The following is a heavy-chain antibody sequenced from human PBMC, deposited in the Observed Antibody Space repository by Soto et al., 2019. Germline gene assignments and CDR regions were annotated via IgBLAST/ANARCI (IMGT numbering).Heavy chain of an antibody. J-gene: IGHJ3*02. D-gene: IGHD3-22*01. CDR3: AKDVSFGAYYYDSSGYPDAFDI. CDR2: ISGSGGST. Sequence: GGSLRLSCAASGFTFSSYAMSWVRQAPGKGLEWVSAISGSGGSTYYADSVKGRFTISRDNSKNTLYLQMNSLRAEDTAVYYCAKDVSFGAYYYDSSGYPDAFDIWGQGTMVTVSS. V-gene: IGHV3-23*01. CDR1: GFTFSSYA.